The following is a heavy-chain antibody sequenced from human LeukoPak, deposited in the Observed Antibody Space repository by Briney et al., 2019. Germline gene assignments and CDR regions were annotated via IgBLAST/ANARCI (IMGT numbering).Heavy chain of an antibody. CDR3: ARELQFRGNAS. V-gene: IGHV3-48*03. D-gene: IGHD4-23*01. Sequence: GGSLRLSCAASRVTLSSFKMESVRQAPGKGLEWVSYISSSGSTIYYADSVKGRFTISRDNAKNSLYLQMNSLRAEETAVYCCARELQFRGNASRGQGTLVTVSS. J-gene: IGHJ4*02. CDR2: ISSSGSTI. CDR1: RVTLSSFK.